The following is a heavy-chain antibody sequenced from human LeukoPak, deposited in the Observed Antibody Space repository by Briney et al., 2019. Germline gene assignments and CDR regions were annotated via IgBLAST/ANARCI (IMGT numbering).Heavy chain of an antibody. CDR2: IRFDGNNE. V-gene: IGHV3-30*02. Sequence: PGESLRLSCAASGFTFSSYGMHWVRQAPGKGLEWVAFIRFDGNNEYYTDFVKGRFTISRDNSRNTVSLQMNSLRVEDTAVYYCAKDSSDLYLHYFDYWGQGTLVTVSS. J-gene: IGHJ4*02. D-gene: IGHD3-16*01. CDR1: GFTFSSYG. CDR3: AKDSSDLYLHYFDY.